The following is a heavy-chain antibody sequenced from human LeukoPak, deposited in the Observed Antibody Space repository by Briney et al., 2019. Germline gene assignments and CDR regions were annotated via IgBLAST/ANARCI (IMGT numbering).Heavy chain of an antibody. D-gene: IGHD2-2*02. Sequence: GGSLRLSCAASGFTFSSYSMNWVRQAPGKGLKWVSSISSSSSYIYYADSVKGRFTISRDNAKNSLYLQMNRLRDEDTAVYYCASGCSTSCNIRHPFDYWGQGTLVTVSS. CDR2: ISSSSSYI. V-gene: IGHV3-21*01. J-gene: IGHJ4*02. CDR1: GFTFSSYS. CDR3: ASGCSTSCNIRHPFDY.